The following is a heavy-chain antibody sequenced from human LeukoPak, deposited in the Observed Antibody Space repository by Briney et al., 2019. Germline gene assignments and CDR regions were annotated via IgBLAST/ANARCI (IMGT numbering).Heavy chain of an antibody. CDR2: ISVSGGST. J-gene: IGHJ4*02. V-gene: IGHV3-23*01. CDR3: AKGKYYYDSSGYLIDY. CDR1: GFTFSSYA. Sequence: GGSLRLSCAASGFTFSSYAMSWVRQAPGKGLEWVSSISVSGGSTYYADSVKGRFTISRDNSKNTLYLQMNSLRAEDTAVYYCAKGKYYYDSSGYLIDYWGQGTLVTVSS. D-gene: IGHD3-22*01.